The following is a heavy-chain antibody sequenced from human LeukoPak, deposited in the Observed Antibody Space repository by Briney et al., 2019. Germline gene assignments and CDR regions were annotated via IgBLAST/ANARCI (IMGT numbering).Heavy chain of an antibody. CDR3: ARVTGVVRGSSDY. CDR2: ISGSSNFI. CDR1: GFTFSSYS. D-gene: IGHD3-10*01. V-gene: IGHV3-21*01. Sequence: GGSLRLSCAASGFTFSSYSLNWVSQAPGKGLERVSSISGSSNFINYADSVKGRFTISRDNAKNSLDLQMNSLRAEDTAVYYCARVTGVVRGSSDYWGQGTLVTVSS. J-gene: IGHJ4*02.